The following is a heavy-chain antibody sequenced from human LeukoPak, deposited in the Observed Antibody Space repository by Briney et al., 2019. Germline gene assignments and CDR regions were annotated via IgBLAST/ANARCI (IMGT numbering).Heavy chain of an antibody. J-gene: IGHJ4*02. D-gene: IGHD3-9*01. V-gene: IGHV3-21*01. Sequence: GGSLRLSCAASGFTFSSYSMSWVRQAPGKGLEWVSSISSSSSYEYYADSVKGRFTISRDNSKNTLYLQMNSLRAEDTAVYYCAKEGILTGYPFDYWGQGTLVTVSS. CDR3: AKEGILTGYPFDY. CDR1: GFTFSSYS. CDR2: ISSSSSYE.